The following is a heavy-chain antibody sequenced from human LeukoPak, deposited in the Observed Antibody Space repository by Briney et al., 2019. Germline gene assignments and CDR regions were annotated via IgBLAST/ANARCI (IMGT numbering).Heavy chain of an antibody. D-gene: IGHD3-10*01. CDR1: GGSIRSSYYY. J-gene: IGHJ5*02. CDR2: IYDSGST. CDR3: ARHYGP. V-gene: IGHV4-39*01. Sequence: PSETLSLTCAVSGGSIRSSYYYWGWIRQPPGKGLEWIGSIYDSGSTYYNPSLKSRVTISVDTSKNQFSLKLNSVTAADTAEYYCARHYGPWGQGTLVTVSS.